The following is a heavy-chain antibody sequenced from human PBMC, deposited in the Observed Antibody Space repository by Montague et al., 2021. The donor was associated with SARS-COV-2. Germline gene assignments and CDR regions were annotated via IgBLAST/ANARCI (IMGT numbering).Heavy chain of an antibody. D-gene: IGHD3-10*01. CDR1: GFTFRSYW. CDR3: VRPLWFGDSDYYFES. J-gene: IGHJ4*02. Sequence: SLRLSCAASGFTFRSYWMHWVRQVPGRGLVWVSRIRPDGTSTHYSASVKGLFIISRDNAKNTLSLEMTNLRVDDTAIYFCVRPLWFGDSDYYFESWGQGTLVSVSS. CDR2: IRPDGTST. V-gene: IGHV3-74*01.